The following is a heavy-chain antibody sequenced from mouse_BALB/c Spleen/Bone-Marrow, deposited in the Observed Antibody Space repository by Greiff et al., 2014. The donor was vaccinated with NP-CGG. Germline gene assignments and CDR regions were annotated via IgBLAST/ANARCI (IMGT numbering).Heavy chain of an antibody. CDR3: ARETTRGAMDY. D-gene: IGHD2-1*01. V-gene: IGHV5-15*02. Sequence: EVNVVESGGALVQPGGSRKLSCAASGFTFSDYGMAWVRQAPGKGPEWVAFISNLAYSIYYTDTVTGRFTISRENAKNTLYLEIGSLRSEDTAMNYFARETTRGAMDYWGQGTSVTVSS. CDR1: GFTFSDYG. J-gene: IGHJ4*01. CDR2: ISNLAYSI.